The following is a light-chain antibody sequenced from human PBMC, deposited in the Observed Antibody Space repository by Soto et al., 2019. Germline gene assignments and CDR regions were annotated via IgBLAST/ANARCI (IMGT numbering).Light chain of an antibody. V-gene: IGKV1-33*01. CDR1: QDINNC. Sequence: DIQMTQSPSFLSASVGDRVTITCQASQDINNCVDWYQHKPGQAPRLLIYDATNLETGVPSRFSGGGSRTDFSFTISSLQPEDIATYYCHQYDSLPPTFGRGTRLEIK. CDR2: DAT. CDR3: HQYDSLPPT. J-gene: IGKJ5*01.